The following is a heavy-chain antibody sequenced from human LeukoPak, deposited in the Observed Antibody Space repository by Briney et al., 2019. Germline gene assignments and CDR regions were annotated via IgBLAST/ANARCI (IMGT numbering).Heavy chain of an antibody. V-gene: IGHV3-30*14. D-gene: IGHD3-22*01. CDR1: GFTFSSYA. CDR3: ARGRSPYYYDSSDARGYFDY. Sequence: PGGSLRLSCAASGFTFSSYAMHWVRQAPGKGLEWVAVISYDGSNKYYADSVKGRFTISRDNSKNTLYLQMNSLRAEDTAVYYCARGRSPYYYDSSDARGYFDYWGQGTLVTVSS. CDR2: ISYDGSNK. J-gene: IGHJ4*02.